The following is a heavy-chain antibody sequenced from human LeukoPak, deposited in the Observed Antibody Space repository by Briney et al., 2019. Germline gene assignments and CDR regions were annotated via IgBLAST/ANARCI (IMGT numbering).Heavy chain of an antibody. Sequence: GGSLRLSCAASGFTFSSYSMNWVRQAPGKGLEWVSSISSSSSYIYYADSVKGRFTIPRDNAKNSLYLQMNSLRAEDTAVYYCARRVGATINWFDPWGQGTLVTVSS. V-gene: IGHV3-21*01. CDR2: ISSSSSYI. CDR1: GFTFSSYS. D-gene: IGHD1-26*01. J-gene: IGHJ5*02. CDR3: ARRVGATINWFDP.